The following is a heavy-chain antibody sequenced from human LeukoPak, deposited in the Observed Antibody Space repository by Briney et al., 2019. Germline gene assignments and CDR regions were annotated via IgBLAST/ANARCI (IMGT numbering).Heavy chain of an antibody. CDR3: ARDGASDEQFDY. J-gene: IGHJ4*02. D-gene: IGHD3-16*01. CDR1: GFTFSSYW. CDR2: INNDGSST. V-gene: IGHV3-74*01. Sequence: PGGSLRLSCAASGFTFSSYWMYWVRQDPGKGLVWVSRINNDGSSTNYADSVKGRFTISRDNAKNTLYLQMNSLRADDTAVYYCARDGASDEQFDYWGQGTPVTVSS.